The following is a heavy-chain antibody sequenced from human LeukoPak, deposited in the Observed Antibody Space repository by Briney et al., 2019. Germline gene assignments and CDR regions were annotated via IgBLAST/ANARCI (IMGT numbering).Heavy chain of an antibody. CDR3: ARAYYDSSGYYPVYYYGMDV. CDR2: IIPILGIA. Sequence: SVKVSGKASGGTFSSYTISWVRQAPGQGLEWMGRIIPILGIANYAQKFQGRVTITADKSTSTAYMELSSLRSEDSAVYYCARAYYDSSGYYPVYYYGMDVWGQGTTVTVSS. D-gene: IGHD3-22*01. J-gene: IGHJ6*02. V-gene: IGHV1-69*02. CDR1: GGTFSSYT.